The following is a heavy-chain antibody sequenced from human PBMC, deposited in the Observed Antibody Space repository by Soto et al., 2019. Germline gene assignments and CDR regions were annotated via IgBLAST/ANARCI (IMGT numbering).Heavy chain of an antibody. CDR3: ARTITMVRGVIINDYYYGMDV. J-gene: IGHJ6*02. CDR2: IYYSGST. V-gene: IGHV4-39*01. D-gene: IGHD3-10*01. CDR1: GGSISSSSYY. Sequence: SETLSLTCTVSGGSISSSSYYWGWIRQPPGKGLEWIGSIYYSGSTYYNPSLKSRVTISVDTSKNQFSLKLSSVTAADTAVYYCARTITMVRGVIINDYYYGMDVWGQGTTVTVSS.